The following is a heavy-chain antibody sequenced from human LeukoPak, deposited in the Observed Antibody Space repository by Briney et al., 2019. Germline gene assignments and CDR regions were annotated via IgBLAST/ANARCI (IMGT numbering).Heavy chain of an antibody. CDR2: IRYDGNTK. CDR3: ANFRSNGGNFDY. Sequence: GGSLRLSCAASGFTFSSYGMHWVRQAPGKGLEWVAFIRYDGNTKYYADSVKGRFTISRDNSKNTLYLQMNSLRAEDTAVYYCANFRSNGGNFDYWGQGTLVTVSS. V-gene: IGHV3-30*02. D-gene: IGHD3-16*01. J-gene: IGHJ4*02. CDR1: GFTFSSYG.